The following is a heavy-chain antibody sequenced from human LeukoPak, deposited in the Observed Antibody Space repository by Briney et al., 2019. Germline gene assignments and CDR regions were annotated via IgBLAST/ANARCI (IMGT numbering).Heavy chain of an antibody. J-gene: IGHJ6*03. Sequence: GGSLRLSCAASGFTFSSYWMSWVRQAPGKGLEWVANIKQDGSEKYYVDSVKGRFTISRDNAKNSLYLQMNSLRAEDTALYYCAKDMGSGPYYYYMDVWGKGTTVTISS. D-gene: IGHD6-19*01. CDR2: IKQDGSEK. CDR1: GFTFSSYW. CDR3: AKDMGSGPYYYYMDV. V-gene: IGHV3-7*03.